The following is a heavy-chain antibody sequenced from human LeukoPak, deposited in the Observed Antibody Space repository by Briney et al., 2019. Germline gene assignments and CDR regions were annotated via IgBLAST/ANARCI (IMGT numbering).Heavy chain of an antibody. CDR2: TSYRSKWYN. CDR3: ARGYNYGMDV. J-gene: IGHJ6*02. V-gene: IGHV6-1*01. CDR1: GDSVSSNSAS. Sequence: SQTLSLTCVISGDSVSSNSASWSWIRQSPSRGLEWLGKTSYRSKWYNDYSLSVKSRITINPDTSKNPFSLQLNFVTPEDTAVYYCARGYNYGMDVWGHGTTVTVSS.